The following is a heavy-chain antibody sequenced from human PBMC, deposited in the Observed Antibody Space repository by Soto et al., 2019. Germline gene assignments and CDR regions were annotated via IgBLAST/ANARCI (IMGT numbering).Heavy chain of an antibody. D-gene: IGHD2-21*02. CDR3: ATQYGDSPYYNYGMDV. CDR1: GVIFSNYA. CDR2: ISGSGGST. Sequence: GGSLRLSCAASGVIFSNYAMNWVRQAPGKGLEWVSAISGSGGSTFYAGYVKGRFNISRDNSKNTLSLQMSSLRAEDTSLYYCATQYGDSPYYNYGMDVWGQGTTVTVSS. J-gene: IGHJ6*02. V-gene: IGHV3-23*01.